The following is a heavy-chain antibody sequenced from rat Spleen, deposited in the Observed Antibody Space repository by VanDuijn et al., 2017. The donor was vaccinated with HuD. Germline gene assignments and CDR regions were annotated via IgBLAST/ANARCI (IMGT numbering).Heavy chain of an antibody. V-gene: IGHV5-22*01. CDR1: GFTFSDYY. D-gene: IGHD1-11*01. CDR3: ARAGGYNYFDY. Sequence: EVQLVESAGGLVRPGRSLKRSFAASGFTFSDYYMAWVRTAPKKGLAWAASLSYEGSSTHYGDSVKGLFTISRDNAKNSLYLKMDSLRSEDTATYYCARAGGYNYFDYWGQGVMVTVSS. CDR2: LSYEGSST. J-gene: IGHJ2*01.